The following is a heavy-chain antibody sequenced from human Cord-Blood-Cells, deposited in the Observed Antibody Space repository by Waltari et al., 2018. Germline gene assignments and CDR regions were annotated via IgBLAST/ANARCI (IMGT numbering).Heavy chain of an antibody. V-gene: IGHV4-34*01. D-gene: IGHD5-18*01. CDR2: INHSGST. CDR3: ARGRGYSYGYRFDP. CDR1: GGSFSGYY. Sequence: QVQLQQWGAGLLKPSETLSLTCAVSGGSFSGYYWSWIRQPPGKGLEWIGEINHSGSTNYNPSLKSRVTISVDTSKNQFSLKLSSVTAADTAVYYCARGRGYSYGYRFDPWGQGTLVTVSS. J-gene: IGHJ5*02.